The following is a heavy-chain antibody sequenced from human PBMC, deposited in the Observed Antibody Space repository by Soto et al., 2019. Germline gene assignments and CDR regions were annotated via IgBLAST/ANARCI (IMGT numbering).Heavy chain of an antibody. CDR2: IDPSDSYT. J-gene: IGHJ6*02. D-gene: IGHD2-2*01. CDR1: GYSFTSYW. V-gene: IGHV5-10-1*01. Sequence: PGESLKISCKGSGYSFTSYWISWVRQMPGKGLEWMGRIDPSDSYTNYSPSFQGHVTISADKSISTAYLQWSSLKASDTAMYYCARPVVPAAADYYYYGMDVWGQGTTVTVS. CDR3: ARPVVPAAADYYYYGMDV.